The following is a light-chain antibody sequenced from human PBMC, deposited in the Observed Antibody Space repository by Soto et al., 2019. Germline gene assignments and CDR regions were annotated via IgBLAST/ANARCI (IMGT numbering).Light chain of an antibody. V-gene: IGKV1-39*01. Sequence: DIQMTQSPSSLSASVGDRVTITCRASQSISSYLNWYQQKPGKAPKLLIYAASSLQSGVPSRFSGSGSGTDFTLTISSLQPEDFATYDCQQSYSTPPTFGQGTTVEIK. CDR2: AAS. CDR3: QQSYSTPPT. J-gene: IGKJ1*01. CDR1: QSISSY.